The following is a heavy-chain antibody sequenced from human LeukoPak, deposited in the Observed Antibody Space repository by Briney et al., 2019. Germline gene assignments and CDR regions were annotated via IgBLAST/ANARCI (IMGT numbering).Heavy chain of an antibody. D-gene: IGHD3-22*01. CDR2: ISSSGST. CDR1: GDSISSGDYY. Sequence: SETLSLTCTVSGDSISSGDYYWSWIRQPAGKGLEWIGCISSSGSTNYNPSLKSRVTISVDTSKNQFSLKLSSVTAADTAVYFCARGPYSYDSSGAFDIWGQGTWSPSLQ. V-gene: IGHV4-61*02. CDR3: ARGPYSYDSSGAFDI. J-gene: IGHJ3*02.